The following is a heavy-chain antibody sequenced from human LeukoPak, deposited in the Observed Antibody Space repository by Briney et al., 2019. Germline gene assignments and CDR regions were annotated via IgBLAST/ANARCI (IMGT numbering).Heavy chain of an antibody. D-gene: IGHD5-18*01. CDR1: GYTFSGFY. V-gene: IGHV1-2*02. CDR2: INPKNGDT. Sequence: ASVKVSCKASGYTFSGFYINWVRQAPGQGLEWMGWINPKNGDTHYAQDFLGRVTMTRDTSISTAYMELSRLTSDDTAVYYCARDGRLRNGYDNFYIWGQGTLVTVSS. CDR3: ARDGRLRNGYDNFYI. J-gene: IGHJ4*02.